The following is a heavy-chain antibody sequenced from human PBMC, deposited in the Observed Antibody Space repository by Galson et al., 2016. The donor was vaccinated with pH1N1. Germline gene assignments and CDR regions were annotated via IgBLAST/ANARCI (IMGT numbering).Heavy chain of an antibody. V-gene: IGHV3-7*01. CDR3: AAGSDGAGFDS. J-gene: IGHJ4*02. CDR1: EFTFSTYW. CDR2: IKPDGSEI. Sequence: SLRLSCAASEFTFSTYWMNWVRQAPGEGQEWVANIKPDGSEIYYVDSVRGRFTISRDNAKKSVFLQMNGLRADDTAVYYCAAGSDGAGFDSWGQGTLVTVSS. D-gene: IGHD6-25*01.